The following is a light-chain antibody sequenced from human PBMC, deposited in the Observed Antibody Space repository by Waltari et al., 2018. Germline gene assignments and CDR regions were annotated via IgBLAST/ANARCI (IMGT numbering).Light chain of an antibody. Sequence: QSVLTQPPSVSGAPGQMVTISCTGSRSNIGAGYDVHWYQHLPGTAPKLLIYANTNRPSGFPDRFSASKSGTSASLAITGLQAEDEAEYYCQSYDSSLSGSGVFGGGTKLTVL. CDR1: RSNIGAGYD. CDR3: QSYDSSLSGSGV. J-gene: IGLJ3*02. CDR2: ANT. V-gene: IGLV1-40*01.